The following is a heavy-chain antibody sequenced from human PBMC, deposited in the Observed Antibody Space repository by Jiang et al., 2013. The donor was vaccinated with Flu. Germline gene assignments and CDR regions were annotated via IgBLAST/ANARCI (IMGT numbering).Heavy chain of an antibody. CDR3: ARVRGYCSGGSCYNYYYGMDV. CDR2: IIPIFGTA. J-gene: IGHJ6*02. V-gene: IGHV1-69*01. Sequence: SGAEVKKPGSSVKVSCKASGGTFSSYAISWVRQAPGQGLEWMGGIIPIFGTANYAQKFQGRVTITADESTSTAYMELSSLRSEDTAVYYCARVRGYCSGGSCYNYYYGMDVWGQGTTVTVSS. D-gene: IGHD2-15*01. CDR1: GGTFSSYA.